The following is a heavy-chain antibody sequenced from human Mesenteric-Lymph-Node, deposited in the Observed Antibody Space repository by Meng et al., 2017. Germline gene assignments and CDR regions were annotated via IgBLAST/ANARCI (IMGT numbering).Heavy chain of an antibody. CDR1: GFTFSSFA. V-gene: IGHV3-30*01. D-gene: IGHD2-21*01. J-gene: IGHJ4*02. CDR3: ARAYCGGDYCYKDY. CDR2: ISYDGNNK. Sequence: GESLKISCAASGFTFSSFAMHWVRQAPGRGPEWVAVISYDGNNKFYADSVKGRFTISRDNSKNTLYLQMNSLRAEDTSVFYCARAYCGGDYCYKDYWGQGTLVTVSS.